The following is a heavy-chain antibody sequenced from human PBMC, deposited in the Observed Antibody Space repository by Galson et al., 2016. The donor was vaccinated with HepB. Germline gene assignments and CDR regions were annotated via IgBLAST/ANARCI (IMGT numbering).Heavy chain of an antibody. V-gene: IGHV6-1*01. D-gene: IGHD2-2*01. Sequence: CAISGDSVSSKNGGWNWIRQSPSRGLEWLGKTYYLSKWYNDYSVSLKGRITISPDTSKNQFSLHLNSVTPEDTAVYYCAREPPVVPPTYYYYMDFWGQGTPVTVSS. J-gene: IGHJ6*03. CDR1: GDSVSSKNGG. CDR3: AREPPVVPPTYYYYMDF. CDR2: TYYLSKWYN.